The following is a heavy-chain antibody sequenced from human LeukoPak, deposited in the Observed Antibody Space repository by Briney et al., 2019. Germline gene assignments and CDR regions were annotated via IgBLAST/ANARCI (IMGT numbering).Heavy chain of an antibody. CDR2: INPNSGGT. V-gene: IGHV1-2*02. J-gene: IGHJ4*02. Sequence: ASVKVSCKASGYTFTGYYMHWVRQAPGQGLEWMGWINPNSGGTNYAQKFQGRVTMTRDTSISTAYMELSRLRSDDTVVYYCARDPLLLWFGETRYYFDYWGQGTLVTVSS. CDR3: ARDPLLLWFGETRYYFDY. D-gene: IGHD3-10*01. CDR1: GYTFTGYY.